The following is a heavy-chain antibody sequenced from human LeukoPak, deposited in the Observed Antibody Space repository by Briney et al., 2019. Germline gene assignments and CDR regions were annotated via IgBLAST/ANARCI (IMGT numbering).Heavy chain of an antibody. D-gene: IGHD3-16*01. CDR1: GGSISSYY. J-gene: IGHJ4*02. V-gene: IGHV4-59*01. CDR3: ARGGWGLDY. Sequence: SSETLSLTCTVSGGSISSYYWSWIRQPPGKGLEWIGYIYYTGTTNYNPSLKSRVTISVDTSKNQFSLKLSSVTAADTAVYYCARGGWGLDYWGQGTLVTVSS. CDR2: IYYTGTT.